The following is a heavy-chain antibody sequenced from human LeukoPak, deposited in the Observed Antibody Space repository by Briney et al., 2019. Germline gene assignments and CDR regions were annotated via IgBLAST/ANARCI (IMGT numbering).Heavy chain of an antibody. CDR2: ISSSSSYI. D-gene: IGHD1-26*01. Sequence: YPGGSLRLSCAASGFTFSSYSMNWVRQAPGKGLEWVSSISSSSSYIYYADSVKGRFTISRDNSKNTLYLQMNSLRAEDTAAYYCARDEGIVGAPRFRGQGTLVTVSS. CDR1: GFTFSSYS. CDR3: ARDEGIVGAPRF. J-gene: IGHJ4*02. V-gene: IGHV3-21*04.